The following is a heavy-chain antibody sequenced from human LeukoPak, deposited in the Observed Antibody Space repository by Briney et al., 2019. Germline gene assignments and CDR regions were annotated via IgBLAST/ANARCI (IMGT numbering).Heavy chain of an antibody. D-gene: IGHD6-13*01. CDR2: INHSGST. J-gene: IGHJ5*02. CDR3: ARGDKQLVFNRNKGGFDP. Sequence: PSETLSLTCAVYGGSFSGYYWSWIRQPPGKGLEWIGEINHSGSTNYNPSLKSRVTISVDTSKNQFSLKLSSVTAADTAVYYCARGDKQLVFNRNKGGFDPWGQGTLVTVSS. CDR1: GGSFSGYY. V-gene: IGHV4-34*01.